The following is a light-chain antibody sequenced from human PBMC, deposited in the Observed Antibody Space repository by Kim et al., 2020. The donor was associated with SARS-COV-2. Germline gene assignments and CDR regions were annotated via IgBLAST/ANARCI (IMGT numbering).Light chain of an antibody. CDR1: QTLSGR. CDR3: QHRKT. Sequence: DIQMTQSPSTLSAAIGDRVTITCRASQTLSGRLARYQQRPGKAPKLLIFDAYTVESRVPSRFCGSESGTDFILTSSSLQPDDSATYYCQHRKTFGQGTKVDIK. CDR2: DAY. J-gene: IGKJ1*01. V-gene: IGKV1-5*01.